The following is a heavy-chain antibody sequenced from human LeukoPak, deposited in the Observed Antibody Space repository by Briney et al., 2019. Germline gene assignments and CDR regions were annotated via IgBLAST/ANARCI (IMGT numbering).Heavy chain of an antibody. CDR1: RFTFRSYA. J-gene: IGHJ5*02. D-gene: IGHD3-9*01. Sequence: GGSLRLSCAASRFTFRSYAMSWVRQAPGKGLEWVSTISGSGGNTDYADSVKGRFTVSRDNPKNTVYLEMNSLRLGDTAVYYCVKVKQRFTGGNFEHRALDPWGQGTLVTVS. CDR2: ISGSGGNT. V-gene: IGHV3-23*01. CDR3: VKVKQRFTGGNFEHRALDP.